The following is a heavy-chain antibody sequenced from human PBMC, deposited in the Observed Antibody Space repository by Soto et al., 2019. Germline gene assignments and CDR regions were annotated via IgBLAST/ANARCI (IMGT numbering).Heavy chain of an antibody. CDR2: ISYDGSNK. V-gene: IGHV3-30-3*01. CDR1: GFTFSSYA. CDR3: ARSGIQTYYYGMDV. D-gene: IGHD1-1*01. Sequence: GGSLRLSCAASGFTFSSYAMHWVRQAPGKGLEWVAVISYDGSNKYYADSVKGRFTISRDNPKNTLYLQMNSLRAEDTAVYYCARSGIQTYYYGMDVWGQGTTVTVSS. J-gene: IGHJ6*02.